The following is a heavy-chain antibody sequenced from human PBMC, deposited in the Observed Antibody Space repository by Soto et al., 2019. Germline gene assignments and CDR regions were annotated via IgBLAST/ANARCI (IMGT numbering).Heavy chain of an antibody. CDR3: ARQIYDSDTGPNFQYYFDS. D-gene: IGHD3-22*01. Sequence: GESLKISCKGSGYSFAGYWITWVRQKPGKGLEWMGRIDPSDSQTYYSPSFRGHITISVTKSITTVFLQWSSLRASDTAMYYCARQIYDSDTGPNFQYYFDSWGQGTPVTVSS. CDR1: GYSFAGYW. CDR2: IDPSDSQT. J-gene: IGHJ4*02. V-gene: IGHV5-10-1*01.